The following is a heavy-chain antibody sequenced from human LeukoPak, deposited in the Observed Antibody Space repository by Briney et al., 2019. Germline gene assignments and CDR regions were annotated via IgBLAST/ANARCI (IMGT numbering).Heavy chain of an antibody. J-gene: IGHJ4*02. CDR3: ASEAWGYYDSSGYFDY. D-gene: IGHD3-22*01. CDR2: IIPIFGTA. V-gene: IGHV1-69*05. CDR1: GGTFSSYA. Sequence: ASVKVSYKASGGTFSSYAISWVRQAPGQGLEWMGRIIPIFGTANYAQKFQGRVTITTDESTSTAYMELSSLRSEDTAVYYCASEAWGYYDSSGYFDYWGQGTLVTVSS.